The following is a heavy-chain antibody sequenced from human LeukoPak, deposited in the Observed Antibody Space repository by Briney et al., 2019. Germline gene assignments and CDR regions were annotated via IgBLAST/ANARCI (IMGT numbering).Heavy chain of an antibody. CDR2: IRDDESNT. CDR1: GFSFRSYA. J-gene: IGHJ2*01. CDR3: ARDFVLRFLEWPTPHYWYFDL. V-gene: IGHV3-21*01. D-gene: IGHD3-3*01. Sequence: GGSLRLSCAASGFSFRSYAMSWVRQAPGKGLEWVSSIRDDESNTYYADSVKGRFTISRDNAKNSLYLQMNSLRAEDTAVYYCARDFVLRFLEWPTPHYWYFDLWGRGTLVTVSS.